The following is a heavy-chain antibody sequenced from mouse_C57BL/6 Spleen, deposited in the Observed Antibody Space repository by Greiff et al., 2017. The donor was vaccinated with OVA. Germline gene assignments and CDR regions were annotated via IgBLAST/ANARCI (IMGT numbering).Heavy chain of an antibody. J-gene: IGHJ4*01. D-gene: IGHD1-1*01. CDR1: GFNIKDDY. CDR2: IDPENGDT. Sequence: VQLKQSGAELVRPGASVKLSCTASGFNIKDDYMHWVKQRPEQGLEWIGWIDPENGDTEYASKFQGKATITADTSSNTAYLQLSSLTSEDTAVYYCTTSDYCGSSRYAMDYWGQGTSVTVSS. V-gene: IGHV14-4*01. CDR3: TTSDYCGSSRYAMDY.